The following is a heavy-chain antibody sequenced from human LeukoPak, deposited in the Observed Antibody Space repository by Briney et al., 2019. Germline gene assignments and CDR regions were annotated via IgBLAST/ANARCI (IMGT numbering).Heavy chain of an antibody. CDR3: ARDQSPLNGGYSEGEVFDC. J-gene: IGHJ4*02. CDR2: SSLNNVNK. Sequence: ASAKVSWKASGYTFTSYGINWLRQAPGQGPEWMGRSSLNNVNKIYIETLQGRVTLTTDTSTSTAHMELRSLRPDDTAVYYCARDQSPLNGGYSEGEVFDCWGQGTLVTVSS. CDR1: GYTFTSYG. D-gene: IGHD5-12*01. V-gene: IGHV1-18*01.